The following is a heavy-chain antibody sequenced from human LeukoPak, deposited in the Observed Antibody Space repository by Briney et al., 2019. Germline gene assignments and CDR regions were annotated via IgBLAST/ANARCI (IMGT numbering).Heavy chain of an antibody. CDR3: ARGPNWFDP. V-gene: IGHV3-7*01. J-gene: IGHJ5*02. CDR1: GFIFSTYW. Sequence: GGSLRLSCPASGFIFSTYWMSWVRQAPGKGLEWVASIKQDGNEKSYVDSVKGRFTISRDNAKNSLYLQMSSLRAEDTAVYYCARGPNWFDPWGQGTLVTVSS. CDR2: IKQDGNEK.